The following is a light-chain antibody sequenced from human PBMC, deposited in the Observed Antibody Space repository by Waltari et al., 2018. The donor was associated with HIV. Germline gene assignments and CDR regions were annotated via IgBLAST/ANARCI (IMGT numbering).Light chain of an antibody. CDR2: EVS. CDR3: SSYASSSTPYV. J-gene: IGLJ1*01. V-gene: IGLV2-14*01. CDR1: SSDVGGYNY. Sequence: QSALTQPASVSGSPGQSITISCTGTSSDVGGYNYVSWYQQHPGKAPKLMIYEVSNRPSGVSNRVSGSKSGNTASLTSSGLQAEDEADYYCSSYASSSTPYVFGTGTKVTVL.